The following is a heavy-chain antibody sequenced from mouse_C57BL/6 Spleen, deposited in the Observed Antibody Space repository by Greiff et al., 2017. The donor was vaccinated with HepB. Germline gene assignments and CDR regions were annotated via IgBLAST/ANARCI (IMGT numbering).Heavy chain of an antibody. V-gene: IGHV1-50*01. CDR1: GYTFTSYW. CDR3: ARSYSNYDYFDY. CDR2: IDPSDSYT. D-gene: IGHD2-5*01. J-gene: IGHJ2*01. Sequence: QVQLQQPGAELVKPGASVKLSCKASGYTFTSYWMQWVKQRPGQGLEWIGEIDPSDSYTNYNQKFKGKATLTVDTSSSTAYMQLSSLTSEDSAVYYCARSYSNYDYFDYWGQGTTLTVSS.